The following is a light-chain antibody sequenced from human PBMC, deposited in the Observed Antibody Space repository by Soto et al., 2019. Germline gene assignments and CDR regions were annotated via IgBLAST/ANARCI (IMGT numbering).Light chain of an antibody. CDR1: SSDVGGYNY. CDR3: CSHAGSNNPFV. J-gene: IGLJ1*01. V-gene: IGLV2-8*01. CDR2: DVN. Sequence: QSVLTQPPSASGSPGQSVTISCTGTSSDVGGYNYVSWYQQHPGKAPQVLIYDVNKRPSGVPDRFSGSKSGNTASLTVSGLQAEYEADYYCCSHAGSNNPFVFGTGTKLTVL.